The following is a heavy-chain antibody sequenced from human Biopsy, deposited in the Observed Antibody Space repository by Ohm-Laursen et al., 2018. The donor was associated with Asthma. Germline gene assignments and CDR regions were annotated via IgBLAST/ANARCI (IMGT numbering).Heavy chain of an antibody. CDR1: GFTFGGYC. J-gene: IGHJ1*01. Sequence: SLRLSCTASGFTFGGYCMSWVRQVPGQGLEWVANIKHDGSEKNHVDSLKGRFTISRDNAKNLLFLQMNGLRAEDTAVYYCARTFHFWSPYHAEHYQLWGQGTLVTVSS. CDR2: IKHDGSEK. D-gene: IGHD3-3*01. V-gene: IGHV3-7*01. CDR3: ARTFHFWSPYHAEHYQL.